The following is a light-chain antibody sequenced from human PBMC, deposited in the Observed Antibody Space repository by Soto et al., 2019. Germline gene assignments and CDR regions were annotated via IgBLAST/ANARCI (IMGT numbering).Light chain of an antibody. CDR2: GAS. Sequence: EVVLTQSPGSLSLSPGQRATLSCRASQSVDSTFFAWYQKKPGQAPTLLIYGASKRATGIPDRFSGSGSGTDFTLIISRLEPDDFAVYYCQQYMSSVTFGQETKVEIK. J-gene: IGKJ1*01. V-gene: IGKV3-20*01. CDR3: QQYMSSVT. CDR1: QSVDSTF.